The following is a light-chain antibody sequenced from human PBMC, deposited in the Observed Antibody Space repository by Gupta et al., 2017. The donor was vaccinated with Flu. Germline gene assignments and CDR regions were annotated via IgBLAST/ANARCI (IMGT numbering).Light chain of an antibody. CDR3: QQSDGTPFT. CDR2: AAS. CDR1: QSISSY. Sequence: DIQMTQSPSSLSASVGDRVTITCRASQSISSYLNWYQQKPGKAPKLLIYAASSLQSGVPSRFSGSGSGTDFTLTISRLQPEDFATYYCQQSDGTPFTFGPGTKVDIK. J-gene: IGKJ3*01. V-gene: IGKV1-39*01.